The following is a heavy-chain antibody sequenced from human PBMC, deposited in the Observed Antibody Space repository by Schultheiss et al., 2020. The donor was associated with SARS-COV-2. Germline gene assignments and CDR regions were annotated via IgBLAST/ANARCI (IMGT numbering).Heavy chain of an antibody. CDR3: ARDGYSSSWYSEGHLLDY. CDR2: ISYDGSNK. V-gene: IGHV3-30-3*01. Sequence: GGSLRLSCAASGFTFSSYAMHWVRQAPGKGLEWVAVISYDGSNKYYADSVKGRFTISRDNSKNTLYLQMNSLRAEDTAVYYCARDGYSSSWYSEGHLLDYWGQGTLVTVSS. D-gene: IGHD6-13*01. CDR1: GFTFSSYA. J-gene: IGHJ4*02.